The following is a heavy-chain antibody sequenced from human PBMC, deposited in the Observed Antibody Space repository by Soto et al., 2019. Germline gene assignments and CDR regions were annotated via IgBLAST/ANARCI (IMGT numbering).Heavy chain of an antibody. D-gene: IGHD5-12*01. CDR2: IIPILGIA. Sequence: SVKVSCKASGGTFSSYTISWVRQAPGQGLEWMGRIIPILGIANYAQKFQGRVTITADKSTSTAYMELSSLRSEDTAVYYCASPGTPEYSGYGAFDIWGQGTMVT. CDR1: GGTFSSYT. V-gene: IGHV1-69*02. J-gene: IGHJ3*02. CDR3: ASPGTPEYSGYGAFDI.